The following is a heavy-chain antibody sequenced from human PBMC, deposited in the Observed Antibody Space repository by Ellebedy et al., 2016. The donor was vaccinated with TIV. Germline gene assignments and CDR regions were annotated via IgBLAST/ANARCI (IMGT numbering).Heavy chain of an antibody. D-gene: IGHD6-25*01. V-gene: IGHV4-59*01. CDR2: IHYSGST. Sequence: MPSETLSLTCSVSDGSITTYYWSWLRQPPGKGLEWIGYIHYSGSTNYNPSLNSRVTISLDTAKNQFSLNLSSVTAADTAVYYCAKEGRGRWYFDLWGRGTLVTVSS. CDR1: DGSITTYY. CDR3: AKEGRGRWYFDL. J-gene: IGHJ2*01.